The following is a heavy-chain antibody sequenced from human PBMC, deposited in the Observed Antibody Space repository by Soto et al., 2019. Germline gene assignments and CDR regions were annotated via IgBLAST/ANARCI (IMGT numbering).Heavy chain of an antibody. V-gene: IGHV3-30*18. J-gene: IGHJ6*02. Sequence: QVQLVESGGGVVQPGRSLRLSCAASGFTFSSYGMHWVRQAPGKGLEWVAVISYDGSNKYYADSVKGRFTISRDNSKNTLYLQMNSLRAEDTAVYYCAKLVPAAIIHYYYGMDVWGQGTTVTVSS. CDR3: AKLVPAAIIHYYYGMDV. CDR2: ISYDGSNK. CDR1: GFTFSSYG. D-gene: IGHD2-2*01.